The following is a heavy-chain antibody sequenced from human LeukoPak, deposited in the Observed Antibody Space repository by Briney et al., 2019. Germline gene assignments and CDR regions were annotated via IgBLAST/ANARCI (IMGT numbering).Heavy chain of an antibody. V-gene: IGHV4-39*07. CDR3: ARGRGQDIVVVVGADAFDI. CDR2: IYYSGNT. J-gene: IGHJ3*02. Sequence: SETLPLTCTVSGVSISSSNSYWGWIRQPPGKGLEWIGSIYYSGNTYYNASLKSRVTISVDTSKNQFSLKLSSVTAADTAIYYCARGRGQDIVVVVGADAFDIWGQGTMVTVSS. CDR1: GVSISSSNSY. D-gene: IGHD2-15*01.